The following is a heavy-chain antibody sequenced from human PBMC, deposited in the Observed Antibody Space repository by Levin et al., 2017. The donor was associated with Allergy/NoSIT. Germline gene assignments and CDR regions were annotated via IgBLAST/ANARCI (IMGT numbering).Heavy chain of an antibody. CDR2: IWYDGSNK. CDR1: GFTFSSYG. J-gene: IGHJ6*03. CDR3: ARELSSNHDRDYYYYMDG. D-gene: IGHD4-11*01. V-gene: IGHV3-33*01. Sequence: GGSLRLSRAASGFTFSSYGMHWVRQAPGKGLEWVAVIWYDGSNKYYADSVKGRFTISRDNSKNTLYLQMNSLRAEDTAVYYCARELSSNHDRDYYYYMDGWGKGTTVTVSS.